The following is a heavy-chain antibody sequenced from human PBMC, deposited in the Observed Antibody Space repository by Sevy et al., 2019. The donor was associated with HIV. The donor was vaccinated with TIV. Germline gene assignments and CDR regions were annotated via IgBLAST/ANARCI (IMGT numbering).Heavy chain of an antibody. CDR3: AKEDSGGYLY. CDR1: GSTFISYV. J-gene: IGHJ4*02. Sequence: HGGSLRLSCAASGSTFISYVMTWVRQAPGKGLEWVSTISASGGSTYYADSVKGRFIISRDNSKNTVDLQMNSLRAGDTAVYYCAKEDSGGYLYWGQGTLVTVSS. V-gene: IGHV3-23*01. D-gene: IGHD3-22*01. CDR2: ISASGGST.